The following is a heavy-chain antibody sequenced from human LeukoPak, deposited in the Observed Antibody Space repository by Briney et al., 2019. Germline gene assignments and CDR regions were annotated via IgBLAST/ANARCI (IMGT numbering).Heavy chain of an antibody. J-gene: IGHJ4*02. CDR1: GFTFSSYE. CDR3: ARDLRTYYYDSSGYAFDY. CDR2: ISSSGSTI. D-gene: IGHD3-22*01. Sequence: GGSLRLSCAASGFTFSSYEMNWVRQAPGKGLEWVSYISSSGSTIYYADSVKGRFTISRDNAKNSLYLQMNSLRAEDTAVYYCARDLRTYYYDSSGYAFDYWGQGTLVTVSS. V-gene: IGHV3-48*03.